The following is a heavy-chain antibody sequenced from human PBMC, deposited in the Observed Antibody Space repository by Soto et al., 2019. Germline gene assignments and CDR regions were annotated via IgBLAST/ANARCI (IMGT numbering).Heavy chain of an antibody. CDR3: ARYQRTEHTMVRGGSPRVAYYYGMDV. CDR2: IYYSGST. J-gene: IGHJ6*02. CDR1: GGSISSYY. D-gene: IGHD3-10*01. V-gene: IGHV4-59*01. Sequence: SETLSLTCTVSGGSISSYYWSWIRQPPGKGLEWIGYIYYSGSTNYNPSLKSRVTISVDTSKNQFSLKLSSVTAADTAVYYCARYQRTEHTMVRGGSPRVAYYYGMDVWGQGTTVTVSS.